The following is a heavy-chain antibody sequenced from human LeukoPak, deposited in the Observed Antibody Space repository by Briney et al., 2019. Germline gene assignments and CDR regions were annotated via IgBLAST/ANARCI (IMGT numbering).Heavy chain of an antibody. CDR3: ARLKYYFDY. J-gene: IGHJ4*02. V-gene: IGHV3-53*01. CDR1: GFTFSSYA. CDR2: IYSGGST. Sequence: PGGSLRLSCAASGFTFSSYAMSWVRQAPGKGLEWVSVIYSGGSTYYADSVKGRFTISRDNSKNTLYLQMNSLRAGDTAVYYCARLKYYFDYWGQGTLVTVSS.